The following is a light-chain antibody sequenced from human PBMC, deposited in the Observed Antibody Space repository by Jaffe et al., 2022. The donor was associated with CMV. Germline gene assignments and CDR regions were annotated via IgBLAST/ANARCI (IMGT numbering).Light chain of an antibody. Sequence: DIQLTQSPSFLSASVGDRVTITCRASQGINNYLVWYQQKPGKAPKLLIYAASTLQSGVPSRFSGSGSGTEFTLTISSLLPEDFATYYCQQLNYYPRTFGPGTKVDIK. CDR1: QGINNY. J-gene: IGKJ3*01. V-gene: IGKV1-9*01. CDR3: QQLNYYPRT. CDR2: AAS.